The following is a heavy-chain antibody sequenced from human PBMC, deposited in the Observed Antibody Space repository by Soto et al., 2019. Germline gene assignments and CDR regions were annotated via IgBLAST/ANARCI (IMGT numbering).Heavy chain of an antibody. CDR3: ARELEAAEAGYYYGMDV. J-gene: IGHJ6*02. CDR2: IIPIFGTA. D-gene: IGHD6-13*01. Sequence: SVKVSCKASGGTFSSYAISWVRQAPGQGLEWMGGIIPIFGTANYAQKFQGRVTITADKSTSTAYMELSSLRSEDTAVYYCARELEAAEAGYYYGMDVWGQGTTVTVSS. V-gene: IGHV1-69*06. CDR1: GGTFSSYA.